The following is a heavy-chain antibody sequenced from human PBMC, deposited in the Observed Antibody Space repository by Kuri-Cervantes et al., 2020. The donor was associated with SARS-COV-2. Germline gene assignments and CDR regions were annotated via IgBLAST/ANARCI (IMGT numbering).Heavy chain of an antibody. D-gene: IGHD2-15*01. CDR1: GFTFSSYE. CDR3: VRGMVPCGDGSCPLDNWFDP. J-gene: IGHJ5*02. CDR2: ISSSGSTI. Sequence: LSLTCAASGFTFSSYEMNWVRQAPGKGLEWVSYISSSGSTIYYADSVKGRFTISRDNAKNSLYLQMNSLRTGDTALYYCVRGMVPCGDGSCPLDNWFDPWAQGTLVTVSS. V-gene: IGHV3-48*03.